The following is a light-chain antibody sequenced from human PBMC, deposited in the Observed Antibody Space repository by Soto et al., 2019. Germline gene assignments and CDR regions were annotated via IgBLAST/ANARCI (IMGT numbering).Light chain of an antibody. V-gene: IGKV1-5*03. CDR2: RAS. Sequence: DIQMTQSPSSLSASVGDRVTITCRASQSISSWLAWYQQKPGKAPNLLIYRASNLETGVPSRFAGSGSGTEFTLTISSLQPEDIATYYCQQYSTAWTFGQGTKVDI. J-gene: IGKJ1*01. CDR1: QSISSW. CDR3: QQYSTAWT.